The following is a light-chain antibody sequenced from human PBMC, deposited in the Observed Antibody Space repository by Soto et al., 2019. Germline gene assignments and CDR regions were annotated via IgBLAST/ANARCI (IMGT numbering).Light chain of an antibody. J-gene: IGKJ3*01. V-gene: IGKV3-15*01. CDR1: ESVHRN. Sequence: EIVMTQSPATLSVSPGERVTLSCRASESVHRNLAWYQQKPGQGASLLIYYASTRATGVPDRITGSGSGTEFTLTISSLESEDFGVYHCQHYSDWPPTFGPGTKVEIK. CDR2: YAS. CDR3: QHYSDWPPT.